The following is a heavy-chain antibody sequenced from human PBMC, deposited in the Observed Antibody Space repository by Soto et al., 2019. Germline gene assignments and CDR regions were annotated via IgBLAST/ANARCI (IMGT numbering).Heavy chain of an antibody. V-gene: IGHV1-46*01. CDR2: INPSGGST. D-gene: IGHD1-26*01. CDR3: ARRSMVGATNPRYYYYYGMDV. Sequence: QVQLVQSGAEVKKPGASVKVSCKASGYTFTSYYMHWVRQAPGQGLEWMGIINPSGGSTSYAQKFQGRVTMTRDTSTSTVYMELSSLRSEDTAVYYCARRSMVGATNPRYYYYYGMDVWGQGTTVTVSS. CDR1: GYTFTSYY. J-gene: IGHJ6*02.